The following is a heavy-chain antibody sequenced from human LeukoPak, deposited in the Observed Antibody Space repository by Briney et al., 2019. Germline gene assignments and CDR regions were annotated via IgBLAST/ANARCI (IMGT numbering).Heavy chain of an antibody. V-gene: IGHV4-34*01. CDR2: TSHNEGT. J-gene: IGHJ4*02. Sequence: SETLSLTCAVYGGSFSGSYGSWIRQPPGRGLEWIGETSHNEGTKYNPSLKSRVTISLDTSKNQFSLKLSSVTAADTAVYYCARDRAGDFDYWGQGTLVTVSS. D-gene: IGHD3-10*01. CDR3: ARDRAGDFDY. CDR1: GGSFSGSY.